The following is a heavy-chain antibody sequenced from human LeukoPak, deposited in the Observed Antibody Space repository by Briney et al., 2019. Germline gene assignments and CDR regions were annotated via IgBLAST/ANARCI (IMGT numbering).Heavy chain of an antibody. CDR3: ARGRLTYDILTGGYYFDY. V-gene: IGHV4-34*01. CDR2: INHSGST. D-gene: IGHD3-9*01. J-gene: IGHJ4*02. Sequence: SETLSLTCAVYGGSFSGYYWSWIRQPPGKGLEWIGEINHSGSTNYNPSLKSRVTISVDTSKNQFSLKLSSVNAADTAVYYCARGRLTYDILTGGYYFDYWGQGTLVTVSS. CDR1: GGSFSGYY.